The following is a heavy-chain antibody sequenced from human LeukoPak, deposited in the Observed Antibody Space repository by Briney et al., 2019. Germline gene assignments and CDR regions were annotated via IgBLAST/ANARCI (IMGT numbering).Heavy chain of an antibody. CDR3: ARDRYISNWFFDR. CDR2: VYHSGST. J-gene: IGHJ4*02. CDR1: GGSITSNNW. Sequence: PSGTLSLTCAVSGGSITSNNWWSWVRQPPGKGLGGIGEVYHSGSTNYHPSLKSRITISVDKSKNQFFLKLSSVAAADTAVYYCARDRYISNWFFDRWGQGTLVTVSS. D-gene: IGHD3-3*02. V-gene: IGHV4-4*02.